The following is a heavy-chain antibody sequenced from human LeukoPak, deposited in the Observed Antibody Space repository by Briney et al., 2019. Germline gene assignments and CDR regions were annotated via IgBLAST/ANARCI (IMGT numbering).Heavy chain of an antibody. V-gene: IGHV4-61*02. CDR2: IYTSGST. Sequence: SETLSLTCTVSGGSISSSSYYWSWIRQPAGKGLEWIGRIYTSGSTNYNPSLKSRVTISVDTSKNQFSLKLSSVTAADTAVYYCAREYYYYYYMDVWGKGTTVTISS. CDR1: GGSISSSSYY. CDR3: AREYYYYYYMDV. J-gene: IGHJ6*03.